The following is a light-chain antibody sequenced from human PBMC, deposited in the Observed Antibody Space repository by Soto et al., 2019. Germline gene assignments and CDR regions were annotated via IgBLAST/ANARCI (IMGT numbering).Light chain of an antibody. CDR2: DAS. CDR3: HQYNSYSPAP. Sequence: DIQMTQSPSTLSASVGDRVTITCRASQSISSWLAWYQQKPGKAPKLLIYDASSLESGVPSRFSGSGSGTEFTLTISSLQPDDFETYYCHQYNSYSPAPCGPGPKV. J-gene: IGKJ1*01. V-gene: IGKV1-5*01. CDR1: QSISSW.